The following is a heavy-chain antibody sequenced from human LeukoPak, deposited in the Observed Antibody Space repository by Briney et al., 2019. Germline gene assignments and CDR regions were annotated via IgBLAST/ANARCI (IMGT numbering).Heavy chain of an antibody. J-gene: IGHJ3*02. Sequence: PSETLSLTCTVSGDSINNNNYYWGWIRQPPGEGLEWIGNIYYNGRTYYSPSLKSRGTISVDTSNNQFSLKLNSVTAADTAVYYCARGHTYYYDSSGYYYEGKNDAFDIWGQGTMVTVSS. V-gene: IGHV4-39*02. D-gene: IGHD3-22*01. CDR1: GDSINNNNYY. CDR2: IYYNGRT. CDR3: ARGHTYYYDSSGYYYEGKNDAFDI.